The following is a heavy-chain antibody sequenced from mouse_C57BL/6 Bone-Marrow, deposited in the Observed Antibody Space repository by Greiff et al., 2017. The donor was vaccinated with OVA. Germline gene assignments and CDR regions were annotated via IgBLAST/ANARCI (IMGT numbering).Heavy chain of an antibody. J-gene: IGHJ4*01. CDR1: GISITTGNYS. V-gene: IGHV3-5*01. CDR2: TDYSGTI. D-gene: IGHD2-5*01. Sequence: EVKLMESGPGLVKPSQTVILSCNVTGISITTGNYSWSWLRPFPGNKLVWIGYTDYSGTITNNPFITNRTTITKDTPKNPFILERNLLTAEDTDTYYGARAYYSNYYALDYWGQGTSVTVSS. CDR3: ARAYYSNYYALDY.